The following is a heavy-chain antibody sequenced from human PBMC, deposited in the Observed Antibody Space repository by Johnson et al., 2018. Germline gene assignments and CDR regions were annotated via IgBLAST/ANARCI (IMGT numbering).Heavy chain of an antibody. D-gene: IGHD3-3*01. CDR1: GGTFSSYG. CDR2: FIPTFGAA. J-gene: IGHJ1*01. CDR3: ATPISAGAEYFQH. V-gene: IGHV1-69*01. Sequence: VQLVQSGAEVKKPGSSVKVSCKASGGTFSSYGISWVRQAPGQGLEWMGGFIPTFGAANYGQKFQGRVTITADESTNTAYMELSSLRSEDTAVYYCATPISAGAEYFQHWGQGTLVTVSS.